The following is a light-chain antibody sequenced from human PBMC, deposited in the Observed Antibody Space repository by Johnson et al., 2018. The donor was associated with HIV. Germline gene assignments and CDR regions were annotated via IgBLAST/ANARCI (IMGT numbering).Light chain of an antibody. V-gene: IGLV1-51*01. CDR2: DNN. CDR3: GTWDSSLSVGF. J-gene: IGLJ1*01. CDR1: SSNIGNNY. Sequence: QSALTQPPSVSAAPGQKVTISCSGSSSNIGNNYVSWYQQLPGTVPKLLIYDNNKRPSGIPDRFSGSKSGTSATLGITGLQTGDEADYYCGTWDSSLSVGFFGTGTKVTVL.